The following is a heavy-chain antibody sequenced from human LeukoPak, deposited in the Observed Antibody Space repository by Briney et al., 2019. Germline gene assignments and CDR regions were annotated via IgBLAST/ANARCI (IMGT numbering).Heavy chain of an antibody. CDR2: IYYSGST. CDR3: ARLVSNYYYGIDV. Sequence: SETLSLTCTVSGGSISSSSYYWGWIRQPPGKGLEWIGSIYYSGSTYYNPSLKSRVTISVDTSKNQFSLKLSSVTAADTAVYYCARLVSNYYYGIDVWGQGTTVTVSS. CDR1: GGSISSSSYY. D-gene: IGHD3-16*02. V-gene: IGHV4-39*01. J-gene: IGHJ6*02.